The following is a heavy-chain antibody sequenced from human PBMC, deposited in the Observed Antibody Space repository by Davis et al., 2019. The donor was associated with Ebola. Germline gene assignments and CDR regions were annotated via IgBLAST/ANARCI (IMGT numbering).Heavy chain of an antibody. V-gene: IGHV1-69*06. CDR1: GGTFSSYA. J-gene: IGHJ6*02. D-gene: IGHD2/OR15-2a*01. CDR2: IIPIFGTA. CDR3: ARYYSHYYYGMDV. Sequence: SVTVSCKASGGTFSSYAISWVRQAPGQGLEWMGGIIPIFGTANYAQKFQGRVTITADKSTSTAYMELSSLRSEDTAVYYCARYYSHYYYGMDVWGQGTTVTVSS.